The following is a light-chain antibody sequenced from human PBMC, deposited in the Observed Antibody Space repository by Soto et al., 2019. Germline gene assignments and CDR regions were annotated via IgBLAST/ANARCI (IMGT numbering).Light chain of an antibody. J-gene: IGKJ5*01. CDR1: QSVSSN. Sequence: IVLTQSPSTLSVSPGGGCTLSFIASQSVSSNLAWHQQRPGQAPRLLIYGASTRATGVPARFSGGGSGTEFTLTITSLQSEDFAVYWCQQYNNWPLTFGPGTRLEI. V-gene: IGKV3D-15*01. CDR2: GAS. CDR3: QQYNNWPLT.